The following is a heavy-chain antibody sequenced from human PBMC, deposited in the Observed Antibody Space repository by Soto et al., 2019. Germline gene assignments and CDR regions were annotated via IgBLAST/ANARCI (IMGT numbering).Heavy chain of an antibody. CDR1: GDSFSNYA. J-gene: IGHJ6*02. V-gene: IGHV1-69*01. Sequence: QVQLVQSGAEVKKPGSSVKVSCRASGDSFSNYAVNWLRQAPGRGFEWMGGLIPVFGTSNYAEKFQGRLTITADESTSTAYMELSSLTSEDTAVYYCARAVRTGFYGIDVWGQGTTVSVSS. CDR2: LIPVFGTS. CDR3: ARAVRTGFYGIDV.